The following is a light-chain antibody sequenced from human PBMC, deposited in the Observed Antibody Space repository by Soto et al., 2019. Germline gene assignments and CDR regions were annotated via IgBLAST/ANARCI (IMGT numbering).Light chain of an antibody. J-gene: IGKJ3*01. V-gene: IGKV3-20*01. CDR1: QGVSSSS. CDR2: GAS. CDR3: QQYGSSPLFT. Sequence: EMGWTHSPGTLFFSPGERATLSGRASQGVSSSSLAWYQQKPGQAPRLLIYGASGRATGIPDRFSGSGSGTDFTLTISRLEPEDFAVYYCQQYGSSPLFTFGPGTKVDIK.